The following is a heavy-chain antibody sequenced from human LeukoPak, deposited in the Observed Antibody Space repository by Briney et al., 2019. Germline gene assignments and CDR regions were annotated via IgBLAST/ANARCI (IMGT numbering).Heavy chain of an antibody. CDR3: AATVVIQPAFIYS. D-gene: IGHD4-23*01. Sequence: PSETLSLTCTVSGGSISSSSYYWGWIRQPPGKGLEWIGNIYYSGSTYYHPSLKSRVTISVDTSKNQFSLKLSSVTAADTAVYYCAATVVIQPAFIYSRGQGTLVTVSS. J-gene: IGHJ5*01. V-gene: IGHV4-39*01. CDR2: IYYSGST. CDR1: GGSISSSSYY.